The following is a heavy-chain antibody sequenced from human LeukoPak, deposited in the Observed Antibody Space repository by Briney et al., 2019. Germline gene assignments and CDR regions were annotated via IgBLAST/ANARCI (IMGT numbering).Heavy chain of an antibody. CDR2: INPSGGST. Sequence: ASVKVSCKASGYTFISYYIHWVRQAPGQGLEWMGIINPSGGSTSYAQKFQGRVTMTRDTSTSTVYMELSSLRSEDTAVYYCARETARTSSSWEPLDYWGQGTLVTVSS. CDR1: GYTFISYY. D-gene: IGHD6-13*01. J-gene: IGHJ4*02. CDR3: ARETARTSSSWEPLDY. V-gene: IGHV1-46*01.